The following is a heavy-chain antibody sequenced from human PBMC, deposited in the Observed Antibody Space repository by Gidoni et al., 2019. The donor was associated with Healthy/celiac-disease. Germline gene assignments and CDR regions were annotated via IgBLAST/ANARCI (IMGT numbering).Heavy chain of an antibody. J-gene: IGHJ4*02. CDR2: IWYDGSNK. Sequence: QVQLVESGGGVVQPGRSLRLSCAASGFTFRSYGMHWVRQAPGKGLEGVAVIWYDGSNKYYADSVKGRFTISRDNSKNTLYLQMNSLRAEDTAVYYCAREWGHSGYDMGHYFDYWGQGTLVTVSS. CDR1: GFTFRSYG. V-gene: IGHV3-33*01. CDR3: AREWGHSGYDMGHYFDY. D-gene: IGHD5-12*01.